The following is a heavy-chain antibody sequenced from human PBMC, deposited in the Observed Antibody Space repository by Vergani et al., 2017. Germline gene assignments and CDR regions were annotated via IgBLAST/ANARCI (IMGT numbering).Heavy chain of an antibody. V-gene: IGHV1-69*01. CDR1: GGTFSSYA. Sequence: QVQLVQSGAEVKKPGSSVKVSCKASGGTFSSYAISWVRQAPGQGLEWMGGIIPIFGTANYAQKFQGRVTITADESTSTAYMELSSLRSEDTAVYYCAGSARPYYYDSSGLKDAFDIWGQGTMVTVSS. CDR3: AGSARPYYYDSSGLKDAFDI. D-gene: IGHD3-22*01. J-gene: IGHJ3*02. CDR2: IIPIFGTA.